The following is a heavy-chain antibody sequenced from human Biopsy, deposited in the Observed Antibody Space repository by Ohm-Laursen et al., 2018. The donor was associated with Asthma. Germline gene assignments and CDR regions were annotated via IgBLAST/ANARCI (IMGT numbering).Heavy chain of an antibody. CDR2: HDHEEGGT. V-gene: IGHV1-24*01. CDR1: GYSLTDLS. D-gene: IGHD4-17*01. Sequence: GSSVKVSCKLSGYSLTDLSMHWVRQAPGQGLEWMGGHDHEEGGTVNARRFQGRVTMTEDTSTDTAYMELSSLSSDDTAVYYCAPDFPKDYVRYNFQFWGQGTLVTVSS. CDR3: APDFPKDYVRYNFQF. J-gene: IGHJ4*02.